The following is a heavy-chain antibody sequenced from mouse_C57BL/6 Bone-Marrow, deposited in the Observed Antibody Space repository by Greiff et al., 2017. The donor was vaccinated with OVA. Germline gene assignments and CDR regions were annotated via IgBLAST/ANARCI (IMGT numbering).Heavy chain of an antibody. Sequence: VQLQQSGAELARPGASVKLSCKASGYTFTSYGISWVKQRTGQGLEWIGEIYPRSGNTYYNEKFKGKATLTADKSSSTAYMELRSLTSEDSAVYFCARRVVRNYFDYWGQGTTLTVSS. CDR3: ARRVVRNYFDY. D-gene: IGHD1-1*02. CDR2: IYPRSGNT. J-gene: IGHJ2*01. CDR1: GYTFTSYG. V-gene: IGHV1-81*01.